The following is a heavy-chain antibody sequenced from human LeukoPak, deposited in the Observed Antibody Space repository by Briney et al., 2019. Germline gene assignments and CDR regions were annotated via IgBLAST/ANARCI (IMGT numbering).Heavy chain of an antibody. Sequence: GASVKVSCKASGYTFTSYYMHWVRQAPGQGLEWMGIINPSGGSTSYAQNFQGRVTITRDTSTSTVYMELSSLRSEDTAVYYCAKGTSITIFGVVIPRGYFQHWGQGTLVTVSS. V-gene: IGHV1-46*03. CDR2: INPSGGST. J-gene: IGHJ1*01. D-gene: IGHD3-3*01. CDR1: GYTFTSYY. CDR3: AKGTSITIFGVVIPRGYFQH.